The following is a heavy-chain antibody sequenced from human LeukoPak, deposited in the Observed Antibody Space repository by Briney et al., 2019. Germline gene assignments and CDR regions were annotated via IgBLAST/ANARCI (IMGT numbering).Heavy chain of an antibody. CDR3: ARDINMVRGVISMDV. CDR2: VNPSGGST. D-gene: IGHD3-10*01. Sequence: ASVKVSCKTSGYTFSTFFIHWVRQAPGQGFEWMGLVNPSGGSTSYTQKFRGRFTMTRDTSTSTAYMELSSLRSEDTAVYYCARDINMVRGVISMDVWGQGTLVTVSS. V-gene: IGHV1-46*01. J-gene: IGHJ4*02. CDR1: GYTFSTFF.